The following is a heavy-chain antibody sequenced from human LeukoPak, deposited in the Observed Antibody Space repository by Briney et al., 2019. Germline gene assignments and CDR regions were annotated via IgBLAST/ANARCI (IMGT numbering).Heavy chain of an antibody. CDR2: IRYDGSNK. V-gene: IGHV3-30*02. D-gene: IGHD2-8*01. J-gene: IGHJ4*02. Sequence: TGGSLRLSCAASGFTFSSYAMHWVRQAPGKGLEWVAFIRYDGSNKYYADSVKGRFTISRDNSKNTLYLQMNSLRAEDTAVYYCAKVPDCTNGVCYSGGYWGQGTLVTVSS. CDR3: AKVPDCTNGVCYSGGY. CDR1: GFTFSSYA.